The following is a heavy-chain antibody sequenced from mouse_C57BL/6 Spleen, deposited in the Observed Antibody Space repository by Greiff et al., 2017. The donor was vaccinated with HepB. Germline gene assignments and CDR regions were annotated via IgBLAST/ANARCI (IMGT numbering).Heavy chain of an antibody. D-gene: IGHD4-1*01. CDR2: IYPGSGST. Sequence: QVQLQQPGAELVKPGASVKMSCKASGYTFTSYWITWVKQRPGQGLEWIGDIYPGSGSTNYNEKFKSKATLTVDTSSITAYMQLSRLPSEDSAVYYCAKAELGHLDYWGQGTTLTVSS. CDR1: GYTFTSYW. V-gene: IGHV1-55*01. CDR3: AKAELGHLDY. J-gene: IGHJ2*01.